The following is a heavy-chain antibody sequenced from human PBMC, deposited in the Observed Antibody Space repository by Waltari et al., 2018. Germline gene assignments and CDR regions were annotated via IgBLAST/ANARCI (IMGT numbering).Heavy chain of an antibody. CDR1: GGSFSGSY. Sequence: QVQLQQWGAGLLKPSETLSLTCAVYGGSFSGSYWSWLRPPPGKGLEWIGEINHSGSTNYNPSLKSRVTISVDTSKNQFSLKLSSVTAADTAVYYCARGEPMSIAARPGWFDPWGQGTLVTVSS. V-gene: IGHV4-34*01. D-gene: IGHD6-6*01. CDR2: INHSGST. J-gene: IGHJ5*02. CDR3: ARGEPMSIAARPGWFDP.